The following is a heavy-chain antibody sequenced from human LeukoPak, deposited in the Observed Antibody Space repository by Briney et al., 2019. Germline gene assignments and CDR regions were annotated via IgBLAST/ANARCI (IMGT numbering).Heavy chain of an antibody. D-gene: IGHD4-23*01. Sequence: AGGPLRLPCAASGFPFNSYAMSWVRQAPGRGREGVASISTSGDSTCYAYSVKGRFAISRDNSQNTLFLQMNSLRAEDTAVYYCASEPVVTPFWSSVEDSYEWGQGTLVTVSS. CDR1: GFPFNSYA. CDR3: ASEPVVTPFWSSVEDSYE. CDR2: ISTSGDST. V-gene: IGHV3-23*01. J-gene: IGHJ4*02.